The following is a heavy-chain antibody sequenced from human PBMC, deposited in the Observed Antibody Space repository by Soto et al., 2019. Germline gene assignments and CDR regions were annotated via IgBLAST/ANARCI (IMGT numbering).Heavy chain of an antibody. D-gene: IGHD6-13*01. CDR3: AREIAAAGTMPEFDFHFYYYYGMDV. CDR1: GFTFSSYA. J-gene: IGHJ6*02. Sequence: GGSLRLSCAASGFTFSSYAMHWVRQAPGKGLEWVAVISYDGSNKYYADSVKGRFTISRDNSKNTLYLQMNSLRAEDTAVYYCAREIAAAGTMPEFDFHFYYYYGMDVWGQGTTVTVSS. V-gene: IGHV3-30-3*01. CDR2: ISYDGSNK.